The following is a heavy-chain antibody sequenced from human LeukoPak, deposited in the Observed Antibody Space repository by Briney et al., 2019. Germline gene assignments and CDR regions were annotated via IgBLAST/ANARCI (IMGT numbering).Heavy chain of an antibody. J-gene: IGHJ4*01. Sequence: PSETLSLTCTVSGGSISPYYWSWIRQPPGKGLEWLGCIHSSGSTSYNPSLKSRLTISVDTSKNQFSLKLTSVTAADTAVYFCARHRDYYDTWGHGTLVTVSS. CDR3: ARHRDYYDT. CDR1: GGSISPYY. CDR2: IHSSGST. V-gene: IGHV4-59*08. D-gene: IGHD3-22*01.